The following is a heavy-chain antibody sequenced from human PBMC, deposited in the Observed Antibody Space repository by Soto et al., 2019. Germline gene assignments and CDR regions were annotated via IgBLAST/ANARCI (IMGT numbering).Heavy chain of an antibody. CDR2: IWYDESNK. CDR1: GFTFSSYG. CDR3: ARDTYCSGGSCYFYYYYYMDV. Sequence: QVQLVESGGGVVQPGRSLRLSCAASGFTFSSYGMHWVRQAPGKGLEWVAVIWYDESNKYYADSVKGGLTISGDNPKNTLYLQMNSLRAEDKAVYYCARDTYCSGGSCYFYYYYYMDVGGKGTTVTVSS. D-gene: IGHD2-15*01. V-gene: IGHV3-33*01. J-gene: IGHJ6*03.